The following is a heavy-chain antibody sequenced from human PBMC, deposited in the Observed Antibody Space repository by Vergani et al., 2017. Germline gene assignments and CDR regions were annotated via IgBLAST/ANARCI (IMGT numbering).Heavy chain of an antibody. Sequence: QVQLVQSGAEVKKPGASVKVSCKASGYTFIGYYINWLRQAPGQGLEWMGWINLKSGDTKCAQKFQGRVTMTRDTSISTAYMELSSLRSDDTAVYYCAREGYSSSNGGRGLDVWGQGTRVTVSS. CDR3: AREGYSSSNGGRGLDV. D-gene: IGHD6-19*01. CDR2: INLKSGDT. V-gene: IGHV1-2*02. J-gene: IGHJ3*01. CDR1: GYTFIGYY.